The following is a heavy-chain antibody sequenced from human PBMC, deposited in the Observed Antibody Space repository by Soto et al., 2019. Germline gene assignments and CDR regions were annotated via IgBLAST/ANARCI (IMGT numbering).Heavy chain of an antibody. CDR2: INHSGST. D-gene: IGHD3-10*01. V-gene: IGHV4-34*01. CDR1: GGSFSGYY. Sequence: QVQLQQWGAGLLKPSETLSLTCAVYGGSFSGYYWSWIRQPPGKGLEWIGEINHSGSTNYNPSLTSRVPISVVTFKNQFSLMLSCVTAADTAVYYCARGVGVLNSRVVIIFSLPTYYMDVWGKGTTVTVSS. CDR3: ARGVGVLNSRVVIIFSLPTYYMDV. J-gene: IGHJ6*03.